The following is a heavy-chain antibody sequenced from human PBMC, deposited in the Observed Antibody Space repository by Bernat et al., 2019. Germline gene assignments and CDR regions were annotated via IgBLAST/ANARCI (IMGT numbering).Heavy chain of an antibody. D-gene: IGHD3-16*02. Sequence: EVQLVESGGGLVQPGGSLRLSCAASGFTFSSYSMNWVRQAPGKGREWVSYFSSSSCTIYYADSVKGRFTISRDNAKNSLYLQMNSLRDEDTAVYYCAGGALYYDYIWGGYRPTHFDYWGQGTLVTVSS. CDR2: FSSSSCTI. J-gene: IGHJ4*02. V-gene: IGHV3-48*02. CDR3: AGGALYYDYIWGGYRPTHFDY. CDR1: GFTFSSYS.